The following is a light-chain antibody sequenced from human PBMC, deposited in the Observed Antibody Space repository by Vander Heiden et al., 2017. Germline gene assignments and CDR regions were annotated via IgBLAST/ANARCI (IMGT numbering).Light chain of an antibody. J-gene: IGLJ3*02. CDR3: QSADNSGSYAL. CDR2: EDI. V-gene: IGLV3-25*03. Sequence: SSELTQTPSVSVSPGQTARITCSGDAFPNQYAYWYQQKAGQAPVLVIYEDIERPSGIPEQCSGSTPGTIVTLTISGVQAEDEADYYCQSADNSGSYALFGGGTKLTVL. CDR1: AFPNQY.